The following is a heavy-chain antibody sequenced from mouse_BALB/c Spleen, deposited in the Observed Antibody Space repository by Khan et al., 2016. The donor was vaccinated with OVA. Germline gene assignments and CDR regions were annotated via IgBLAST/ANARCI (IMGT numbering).Heavy chain of an antibody. J-gene: IGHJ2*01. CDR2: INPTSGYT. CDR1: GYTFTTYW. V-gene: IGHV1-7*01. CDR3: TRDRIDY. Sequence: QMQLEESGAELAKPGASVQMSCKASGYTFTTYWMHWVKQRPGQGLEWIGYINPTSGYTDYSENFKDKATLSADKSSSTAYMQLSRLTSEDSAVYYCTRDRIDYWGQGTTLTVSS.